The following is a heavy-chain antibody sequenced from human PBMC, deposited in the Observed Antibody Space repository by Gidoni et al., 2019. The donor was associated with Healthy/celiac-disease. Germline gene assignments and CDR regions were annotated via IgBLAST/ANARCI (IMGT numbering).Heavy chain of an antibody. Sequence: EVQLLESGGGLVQPGGSLRLSCAASGFPFSSYAMSWVRQAPGKGLEWVSAISGSGGSTYYADSVKGRFTISRDNSKNTLYLQMNSLRAEDTAVYYCAKGPYSSSWYAGGAFDIRGQGTMVTVSS. J-gene: IGHJ3*02. V-gene: IGHV3-23*01. CDR2: ISGSGGST. D-gene: IGHD6-13*01. CDR1: GFPFSSYA. CDR3: AKGPYSSSWYAGGAFDI.